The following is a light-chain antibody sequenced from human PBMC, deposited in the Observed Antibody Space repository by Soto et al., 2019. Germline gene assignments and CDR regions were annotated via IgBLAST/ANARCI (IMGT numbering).Light chain of an antibody. CDR3: QPSYSIPPWT. CDR1: QSIVTY. J-gene: IGKJ1*01. V-gene: IGKV1-39*01. CDR2: AAS. Sequence: DIQLTQSPSSLSASVGDRVTITCRASQSIVTYLNWYLQRPGKAPTLLIYAASNLQSGVTSKFSGRGSGTDFILTISSLQPEDFATYFCQPSYSIPPWTFGQGTKVEIK.